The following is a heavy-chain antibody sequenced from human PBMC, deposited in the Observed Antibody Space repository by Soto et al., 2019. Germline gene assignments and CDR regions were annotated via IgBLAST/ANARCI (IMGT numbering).Heavy chain of an antibody. Sequence: SETLSLTCTVSGDSITSGVHYWSWIRQLPGKGLEWIGYIFYSGPTYYNPSLKSRVAISVDTSKNQFSLKLNSVTAADTAVYYCARDDYPYYDDSSGYHFDYWGQGALVT. CDR2: IFYSGPT. J-gene: IGHJ4*02. CDR1: GDSITSGVHY. V-gene: IGHV4-31*03. D-gene: IGHD3-22*01. CDR3: ARDDYPYYDDSSGYHFDY.